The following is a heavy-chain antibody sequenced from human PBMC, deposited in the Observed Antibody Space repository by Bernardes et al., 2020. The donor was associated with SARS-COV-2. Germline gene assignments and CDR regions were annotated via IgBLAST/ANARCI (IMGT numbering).Heavy chain of an antibody. CDR3: AKVQAILWIRPHYSAMDV. CDR2: ISYEGSKQ. J-gene: IGHJ6*02. D-gene: IGHD5-18*01. Sequence: GGSLRLSCAASGFTFRSSGMHWVRQAPGPGLEWVAVISYEGSKQYYADSVEGRFTISKDNSKNTVYLQMNSLRPEDTAVYYCAKVQAILWIRPHYSAMDVWGQGTTVAVSS. V-gene: IGHV3-30*18. CDR1: GFTFRSSG.